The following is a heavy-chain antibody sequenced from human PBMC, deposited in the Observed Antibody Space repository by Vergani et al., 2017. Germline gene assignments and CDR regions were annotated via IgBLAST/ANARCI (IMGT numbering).Heavy chain of an antibody. CDR1: GGSISSSSYY. V-gene: IGHV4-39*01. J-gene: IGHJ4*02. CDR2: IYYSGST. CDR3: ARQGGYSYGLYY. D-gene: IGHD5-18*01. Sequence: QLQLQESGPGLVKPSETLSLTCTVSGGSISSSSYYWGWIRQPPGKGLEWIGSIYYSGSTYYNPPLKSRVTISVDTSKNPFSLKLSSVTAADTAVYYCARQGGYSYGLYYWGQGTLVTVSS.